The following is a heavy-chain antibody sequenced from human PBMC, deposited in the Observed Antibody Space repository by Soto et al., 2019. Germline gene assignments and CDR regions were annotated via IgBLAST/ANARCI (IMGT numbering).Heavy chain of an antibody. J-gene: IGHJ4*02. D-gene: IGHD3-16*01. V-gene: IGHV4-59*01. CDR3: ARGGGGFLIDY. CDR2: IYYSGST. Sequence: SETLSLTCTVSGGSISSYYWSWIRQPPGKGLEWIGYIYYSGSTNYNPSLKSRVTISVDTSKNQFSLKLSSVTAADTAVYYCARGGGGFLIDYRGQGTLVTVSS. CDR1: GGSISSYY.